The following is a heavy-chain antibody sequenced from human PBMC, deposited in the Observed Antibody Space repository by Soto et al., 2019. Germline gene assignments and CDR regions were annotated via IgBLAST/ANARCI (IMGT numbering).Heavy chain of an antibody. CDR3: ARSGRNAYYNMDV. V-gene: IGHV5-51*01. D-gene: IGHD3-16*01. J-gene: IGHJ6*02. CDR1: GYSFPTFW. CDR2: IYPGDSDT. Sequence: GESLKISCKGSGYSFPTFWIGWVRQMPGKGLEWMGVIYPGDSDTRYSPSFQGQVTMSADRSISTAYLQWTSLKASDTAIYYCARSGRNAYYNMDVWGQVTTVPVSS.